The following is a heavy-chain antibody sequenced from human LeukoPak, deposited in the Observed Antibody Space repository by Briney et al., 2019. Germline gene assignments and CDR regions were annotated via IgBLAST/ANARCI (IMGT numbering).Heavy chain of an antibody. CDR1: GGSISSYY. Sequence: SSETLSPTCTVSGGSISSYYWSWIRQPPGKGLEWIGYIYYSGSTNYNPSLKSRVTISVDTSKNQFSLQLKSLTAADTAVYYCVREAIYYSDGESQRHGVFDVWGQGRRVLVSS. J-gene: IGHJ5*02. V-gene: IGHV4-59*12. CDR3: VREAIYYSDGESQRHGVFDV. CDR2: IYYSGST. D-gene: IGHD5/OR15-5a*01.